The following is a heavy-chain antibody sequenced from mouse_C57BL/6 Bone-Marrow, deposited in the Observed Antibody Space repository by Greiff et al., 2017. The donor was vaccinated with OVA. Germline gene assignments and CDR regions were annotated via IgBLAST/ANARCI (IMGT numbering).Heavy chain of an antibody. J-gene: IGHJ2*01. CDR2: IYPGGGYT. Sequence: VKLQESGAELVRPGTSVKMSCKASGYTFTNYWIGWAKQRPGHGLEWIGDIYPGGGYTNYNEKFKGKATLTADKSSSTAYMQFSSLTSEDSAIYYCARSGLRYYFDYWGQGTTLTVSS. CDR1: GYTFTNYW. CDR3: ARSGLRYYFDY. D-gene: IGHD2-2*01. V-gene: IGHV1-63*01.